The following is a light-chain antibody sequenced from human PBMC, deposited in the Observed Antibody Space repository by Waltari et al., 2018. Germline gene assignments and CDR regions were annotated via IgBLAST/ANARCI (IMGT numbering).Light chain of an antibody. Sequence: DIQMTQSPSSLSASVGDRVTITCRASQGINIYLAWYQQRPGKVPKLLIYAASTLHSGVPSRFSGSGSGTDFTLTISSLQPEDVATYYCQKYNSAPYTFGQGTKLEIK. CDR2: AAS. J-gene: IGKJ2*01. V-gene: IGKV1-27*01. CDR1: QGINIY. CDR3: QKYNSAPYT.